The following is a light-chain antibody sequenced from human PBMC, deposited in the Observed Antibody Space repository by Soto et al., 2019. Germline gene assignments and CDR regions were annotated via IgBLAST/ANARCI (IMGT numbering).Light chain of an antibody. CDR3: QQRSNWPPLIT. J-gene: IGKJ5*01. CDR1: QSVSSY. Sequence: EIVLTQSPATLSLSPGERATLSCRASQSVSSYLAWYQQKPGQAPRLLIYDASNRATGIPARFSGSGSGTDFTLTIRSLEPEDFAFYFCQQRSNWPPLITFGQGTRLEIK. CDR2: DAS. V-gene: IGKV3-11*01.